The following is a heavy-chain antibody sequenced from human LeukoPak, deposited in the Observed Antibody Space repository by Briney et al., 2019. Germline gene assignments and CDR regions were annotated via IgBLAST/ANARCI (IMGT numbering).Heavy chain of an antibody. CDR2: IYYSGNA. CDR3: ARGSEVGMDV. Sequence: SETLSLTCTVSGGSIGSYYWTWIRQPPAKGLEWIGYIYYSGNAYYNPSLKSRVTMSVDTSKNQFSLKLSSLTAADTAVYYCARGSEVGMDVWGQGTTVTVSS. V-gene: IGHV4-59*01. J-gene: IGHJ6*02. D-gene: IGHD2-15*01. CDR1: GGSIGSYY.